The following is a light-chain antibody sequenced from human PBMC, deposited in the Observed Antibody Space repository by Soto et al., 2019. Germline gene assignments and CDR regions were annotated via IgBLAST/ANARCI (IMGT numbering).Light chain of an antibody. CDR3: QQYYNLPIT. Sequence: GDRVTITCQASQDISNHLNWYQQKPGKAPKLLIYDASNLGTGVPSRFSGSGSGTDFTVTISSLQPEDFATYSCQQYYNLPITFGQGTRLEIK. V-gene: IGKV1-33*01. J-gene: IGKJ5*01. CDR2: DAS. CDR1: QDISNH.